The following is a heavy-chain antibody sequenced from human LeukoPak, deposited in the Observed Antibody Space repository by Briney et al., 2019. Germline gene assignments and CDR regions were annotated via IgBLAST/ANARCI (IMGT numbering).Heavy chain of an antibody. V-gene: IGHV3-21*01. CDR1: GFTFSSYS. J-gene: IGHJ4*02. Sequence: GGSLRLSCAASGFTFSSYSMNWVRQAPGKGLEWVSSISSSSSYIYYADSVKGRFTISRDNAKNSLYLQMNSLRAEDTAVYYCAKAAVGIVIDYRGQGTLVTVPS. D-gene: IGHD6-13*01. CDR3: AKAAVGIVIDY. CDR2: ISSSSSYI.